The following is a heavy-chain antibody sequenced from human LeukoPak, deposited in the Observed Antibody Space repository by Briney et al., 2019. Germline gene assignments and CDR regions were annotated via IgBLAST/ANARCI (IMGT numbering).Heavy chain of an antibody. CDR3: ANQCGGGCSGDH. D-gene: IGHD2-21*02. V-gene: IGHV3-30*02. CDR1: GFTFSSYG. J-gene: IGHJ4*02. CDR2: IRYDGSNK. Sequence: TGGSLRLSCAASGFTFSSYGMHWVRQAPGKGLEWVTFIRYDGSNKYFADSVKGRFTISRDNSKNTLFLQMNGLRAEDSAVYYCANQCGGGCSGDHWGQGTLVTVSS.